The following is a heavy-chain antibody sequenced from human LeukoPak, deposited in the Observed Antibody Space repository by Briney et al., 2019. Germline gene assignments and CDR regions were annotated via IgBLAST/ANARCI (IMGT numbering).Heavy chain of an antibody. Sequence: SETLSLTCTVSGGSISNYYWSWIRLPPGKGLEWIGYIYYTGATYYNPSLKSRVTISLDTSKNQFSLKLSSVTAADAAIYYCARAGYSYGTGYYFDYWGQGALVTVSS. J-gene: IGHJ4*02. CDR2: IYYTGAT. CDR1: GGSISNYY. D-gene: IGHD5-18*01. V-gene: IGHV4-59*01. CDR3: ARAGYSYGTGYYFDY.